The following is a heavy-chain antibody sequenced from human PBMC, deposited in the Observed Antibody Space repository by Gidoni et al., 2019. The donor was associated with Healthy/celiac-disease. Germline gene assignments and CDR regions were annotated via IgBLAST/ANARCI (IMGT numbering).Heavy chain of an antibody. CDR1: GYTFTGYY. CDR3: AREATLQYSSSSGELNA. V-gene: IGHV1-2*02. CDR2: INPNSGGT. Sequence: QVQLVQSGAEVKKPGASVKVSCKASGYTFTGYYMHWVRQAPGQGLEWMGWINPNSGGTNYAQKFQGRVTMTRDTSISTAYMELSRLRSDDTAVYYCAREATLQYSSSSGELNAWGQGTMVTVSS. D-gene: IGHD6-6*01. J-gene: IGHJ3*01.